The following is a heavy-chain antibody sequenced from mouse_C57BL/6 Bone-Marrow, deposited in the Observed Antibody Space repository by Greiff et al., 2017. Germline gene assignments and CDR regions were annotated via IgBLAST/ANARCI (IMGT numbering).Heavy chain of an antibody. J-gene: IGHJ4*01. D-gene: IGHD2-2*01. V-gene: IGHV1-22*01. Sequence: VQLQQSGPELVKPGASVKMSCKASGYTFTDYNMHWVKQSHGKSLEWIGYINPNNGGTSYNQQFKGKATLTVNKSSSTAYMELPSLTSEDSAVYYCARRFYYGYDGYAMDYWGQGTSVTVSS. CDR2: INPNNGGT. CDR3: ARRFYYGYDGYAMDY. CDR1: GYTFTDYN.